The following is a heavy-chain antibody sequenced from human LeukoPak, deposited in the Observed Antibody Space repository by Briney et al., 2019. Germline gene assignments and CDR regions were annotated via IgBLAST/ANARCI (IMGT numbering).Heavy chain of an antibody. CDR3: AKGHYDFWSGYSDAFDI. CDR2: ISGSGGST. CDR1: GFTFSSYA. Sequence: PGGSLRLSCAASGFTFSSYAVSWVRQAPGKGLEWVSAISGSGGSTYYEDSVKGRFTISRDKSKNTLYLQMNSLRVEDTAVYYCAKGHYDFWSGYSDAFDIWGQGTMVTVSS. J-gene: IGHJ3*02. V-gene: IGHV3-23*01. D-gene: IGHD3-3*01.